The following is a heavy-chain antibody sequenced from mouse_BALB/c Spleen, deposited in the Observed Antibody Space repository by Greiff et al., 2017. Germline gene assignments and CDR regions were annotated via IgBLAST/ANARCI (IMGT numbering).Heavy chain of an antibody. Sequence: QVQLQQSGAELVRSGASVKLSCTASGFNIKDYYINWVKQKPGQGLEWIGWIYPGSGNTKYNEKFKGKATLTVDTSSSTAYMQLSSLTSEDTAVYFCARKGGSYYDYPDYWGQGTTLTVSS. CDR2: IYPGSGNT. D-gene: IGHD2-4*01. CDR1: GFNIKDYY. CDR3: ARKGGSYYDYPDY. V-gene: IGHV1-84*02. J-gene: IGHJ2*01.